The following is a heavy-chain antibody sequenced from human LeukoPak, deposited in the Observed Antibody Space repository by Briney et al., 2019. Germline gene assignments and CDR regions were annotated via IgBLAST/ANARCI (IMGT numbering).Heavy chain of an antibody. J-gene: IGHJ4*02. CDR2: INPNRGGT. D-gene: IGHD2-21*01. V-gene: IGHV1-2*02. CDR3: ARASTPRVIASFDY. Sequence: GASVRVSFKASGYTFTGYYMHWVRQAPGQGLEWMGWINPNRGGTNYAQKFQGRVTITRDTSISTAYMELSRLRSDDTAVYYCARASTPRVIASFDYWGQGSLVTVSS. CDR1: GYTFTGYY.